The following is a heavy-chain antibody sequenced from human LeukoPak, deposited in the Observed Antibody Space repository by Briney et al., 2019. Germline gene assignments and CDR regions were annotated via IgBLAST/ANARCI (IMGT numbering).Heavy chain of an antibody. Sequence: GGSLRLSCAASGFTFSSYAMSWVRQAPGQGLEWVSSITDSGGGTFYADSVKGRFTISRDNSKNTLFLQLNSLRAEDTAVYYCAKRGAGYYFDYWGQGTLVTVSS. J-gene: IGHJ4*02. D-gene: IGHD3-10*01. CDR2: ITDSGGGT. CDR3: AKRGAGYYFDY. CDR1: GFTFSSYA. V-gene: IGHV3-23*01.